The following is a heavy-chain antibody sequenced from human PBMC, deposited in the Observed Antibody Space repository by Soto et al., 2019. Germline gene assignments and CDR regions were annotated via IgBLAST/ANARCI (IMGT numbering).Heavy chain of an antibody. V-gene: IGHV3-48*03. J-gene: IGHJ4*02. CDR2: IGSSGSGI. CDR1: GFTFSSYE. D-gene: IGHD1-26*01. Sequence: DVQLVESGGDLVQPGGSLRLSCAASGFTFSSYEMNWVRQAPGKGLEWVSYIGSSGSGIYYADFVKGRFTISRDNAKKSLYLQMNSLRAEDTAVYYCARDSIDSGSLDYWGQGTLVTVSS. CDR3: ARDSIDSGSLDY.